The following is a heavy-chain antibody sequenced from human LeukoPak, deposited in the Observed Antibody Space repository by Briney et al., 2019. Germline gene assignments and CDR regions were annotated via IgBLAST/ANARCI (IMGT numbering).Heavy chain of an antibody. CDR2: MNPNSGDT. V-gene: IGHV1-8*01. CDR1: GYTFTSYD. D-gene: IGHD3-10*01. Sequence: VSVKVSCKAFGYTFTSYDINWVRQATGQGLEWMGWMNPNSGDTGYAQKFQGRITMTRNPSISTAYMELSSLRSEDTAVYYCARNVRDTGSFDYWGQGILVTVSS. CDR3: ARNVRDTGSFDY. J-gene: IGHJ4*02.